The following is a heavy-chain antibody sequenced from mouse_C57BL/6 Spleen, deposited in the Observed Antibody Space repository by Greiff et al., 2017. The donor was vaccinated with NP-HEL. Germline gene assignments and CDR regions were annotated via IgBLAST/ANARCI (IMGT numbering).Heavy chain of an antibody. D-gene: IGHD2-5*01. V-gene: IGHV1-82*01. J-gene: IGHJ2*01. Sequence: VQLQQSGPELVKPGASVKISCKASGYAFSSSWMNWVKQRPGTGLEWIGRIYPGDGDTNYNGKFKGKATLTADKSSSTAYMQLSSLTSEDSAVYFCANSNYPYYFDYWGQGTTLTVSS. CDR1: GYAFSSSW. CDR2: IYPGDGDT. CDR3: ANSNYPYYFDY.